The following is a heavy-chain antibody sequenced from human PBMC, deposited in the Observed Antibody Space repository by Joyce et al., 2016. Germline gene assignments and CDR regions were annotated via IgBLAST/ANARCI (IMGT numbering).Heavy chain of an antibody. V-gene: IGHV4-61*02. D-gene: IGHD1-26*01. CDR3: ARSTGGSYLFGMDV. J-gene: IGHJ6*02. Sequence: QVQLQESGPGLVKPSQTLTLTCTVSGASAASGSFYWSWIRPPAGKGLEWIGRIYTTVSTNYKSSLKSRVNMALDTSKNQVSLKLNSVTAADTAVYYCARSTGGSYLFGMDVWGQGTTVTVAS. CDR1: GASAASGSFY. CDR2: IYTTVST.